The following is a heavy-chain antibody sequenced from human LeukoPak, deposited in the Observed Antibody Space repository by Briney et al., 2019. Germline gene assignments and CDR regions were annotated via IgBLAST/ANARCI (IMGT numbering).Heavy chain of an antibody. V-gene: IGHV4-59*11. CDR1: GGSISSHY. CDR3: ARASDYDILTGYYNVLDY. J-gene: IGHJ4*02. CDR2: IYYSGST. D-gene: IGHD3-9*01. Sequence: NASETLSLTCTVSGGSISSHYWSWIRQPPGKGLEWIGYIYYSGSTNYNPSLKSRVTISVDTSKNQFSLKLSSVTAADTAVYYCARASDYDILTGYYNVLDYWGQGTLVTVSS.